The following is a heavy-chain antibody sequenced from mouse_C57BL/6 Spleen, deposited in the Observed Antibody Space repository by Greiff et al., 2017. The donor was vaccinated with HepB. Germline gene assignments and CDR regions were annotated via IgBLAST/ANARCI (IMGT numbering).Heavy chain of an antibody. J-gene: IGHJ4*01. Sequence: EVQGVESGGGLVKPGGSLKLSCAASGFTFSDYGMHWVRQAPEKGLEWVAYISSGSSTIYYADTVKGRFTISRDNAKNTLFLQMTSLRSEDTAMYYCARGDYDALYYAMDYWGQGTSVTVSS. V-gene: IGHV5-17*01. CDR1: GFTFSDYG. CDR3: ARGDYDALYYAMDY. CDR2: ISSGSSTI. D-gene: IGHD2-4*01.